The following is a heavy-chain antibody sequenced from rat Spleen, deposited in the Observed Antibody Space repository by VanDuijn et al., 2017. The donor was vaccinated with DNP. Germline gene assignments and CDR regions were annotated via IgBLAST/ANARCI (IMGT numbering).Heavy chain of an antibody. V-gene: IGHV5-7*01. J-gene: IGHJ2*01. CDR3: ARPDY. CDR2: ISYDGSSS. CDR1: SLTLSDFN. Sequence: EVQLVESGGGLVQPGRSLKLSCPASSLTLSDFNMAWVRQVPKRGLEWVATISYDGSSSHYRDSVKGRFTISRDNTKNILYLQMDSLRSEDTATYYCARPDYWGQGVMVTVSS.